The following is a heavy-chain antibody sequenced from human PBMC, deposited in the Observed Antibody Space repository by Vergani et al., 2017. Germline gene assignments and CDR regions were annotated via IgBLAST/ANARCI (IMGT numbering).Heavy chain of an antibody. D-gene: IGHD6-19*01. CDR3: AGERYSSCWYRDY. Sequence: QVQLVQSGAEVKKPGSSVKVSCKASGGTFSSYTISWVRQAPGQGLEWMGRIIPILGIANYAQKFQGRVTITADKSTSTAYMELSSLRSEDTAVYYCAGERYSSCWYRDYWGQGTLVTVSS. J-gene: IGHJ4*02. CDR2: IIPILGIA. CDR1: GGTFSSYT. V-gene: IGHV1-69*08.